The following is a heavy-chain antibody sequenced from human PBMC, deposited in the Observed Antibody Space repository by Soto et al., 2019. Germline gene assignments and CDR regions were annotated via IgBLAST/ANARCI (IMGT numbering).Heavy chain of an antibody. J-gene: IGHJ4*02. CDR1: GFSFSSFG. V-gene: IGHV3-48*01. D-gene: IGHD4-17*01. CDR2: ISSSSSTI. Sequence: LSLTCAASGFSFSSFGMNWVRQAPGKGLEWISYISSSSSTIYYADSVKGRFTISRDNAKNSLYLQMNSLRAEDTAVYYCASLYGDYSVYWGQGTLVTVSS. CDR3: ASLYGDYSVY.